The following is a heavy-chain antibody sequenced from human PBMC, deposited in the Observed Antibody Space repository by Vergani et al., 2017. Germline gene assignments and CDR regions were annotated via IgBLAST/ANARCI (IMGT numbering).Heavy chain of an antibody. CDR1: GYTLTELS. D-gene: IGHD3-10*01. CDR3: AIPTMVRGVLGYGMDV. V-gene: IGHV1-24*01. CDR2: FDPEDGET. Sequence: QVQLVQSGAEVKKPGASVKVSCKVSGYTLTELSMHWVRQAPGKGLEWMGGFDPEDGETIYAQKFQGRVTMTEDTSTDTAYMELRSLRSDDTAVYYCAIPTMVRGVLGYGMDVWGQGTTVTVSS. J-gene: IGHJ6*02.